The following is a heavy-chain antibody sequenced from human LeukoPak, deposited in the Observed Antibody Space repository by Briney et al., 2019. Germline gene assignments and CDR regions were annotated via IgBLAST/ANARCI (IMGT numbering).Heavy chain of an antibody. D-gene: IGHD3-3*01. CDR1: GGSISSGSYY. CDR3: ARVRKDDYDFWSGYSYYMDV. J-gene: IGHJ6*03. Sequence: SQTLSLTCTVSGGSISSGSYYWSWIRQPAGKGLEWIGRIYTSGSTNYNPSLKSRVTMSVDTSKNQFSLKLSSVTAADTAVYYCARVRKDDYDFWSGYSYYMDVWGKGTTVTVSS. V-gene: IGHV4-61*02. CDR2: IYTSGST.